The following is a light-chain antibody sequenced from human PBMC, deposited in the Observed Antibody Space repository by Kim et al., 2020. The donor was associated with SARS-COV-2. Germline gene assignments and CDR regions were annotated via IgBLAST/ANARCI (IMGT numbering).Light chain of an antibody. CDR3: CSYAGNYKVI. V-gene: IGLV2-11*01. CDR1: SSDVGGYNY. Sequence: QSALTQPRSVSGSPGQSVTISCTGTSSDVGGYNYVSWYQQHPGKAPKLMIYDVNKRPSGVPDRFSGSKSGNTASLTISGLQAEDEADYYCCSYAGNYKVIVGGGTQLTVL. CDR2: DVN. J-gene: IGLJ2*01.